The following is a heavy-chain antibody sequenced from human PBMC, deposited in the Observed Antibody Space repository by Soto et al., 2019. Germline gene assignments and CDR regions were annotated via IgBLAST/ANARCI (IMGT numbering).Heavy chain of an antibody. CDR1: GGSISSGGYS. Sequence: PSETLSLTCAVSGGSISSGGYSWNWIRQPPGGDLEWIGYIYQTGSTYYNPSLRSRVTISVDRSKNRFSLKLSSVTAADTAAYSCARGDSGYDYSYFDLWGRGTLVTVSS. CDR2: IYQTGST. J-gene: IGHJ2*01. CDR3: ARGDSGYDYSYFDL. D-gene: IGHD5-12*01. V-gene: IGHV4-30-2*01.